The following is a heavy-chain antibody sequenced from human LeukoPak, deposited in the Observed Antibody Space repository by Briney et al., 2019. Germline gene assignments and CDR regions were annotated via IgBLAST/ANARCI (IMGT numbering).Heavy chain of an antibody. V-gene: IGHV1-2*02. D-gene: IGHD2-2*01. CDR2: INPNSGGT. Sequence: ASVKVSCKASGYTFTGYYMHWVRQAPGQGLEWMGWINPNSGGTNYEQKFQGRVTMTRDTSISTAYMELSRLRSDDTAVYYCAKGASPQIVVVPAAGGHDAFDIWGQGTMVTVPS. CDR3: AKGASPQIVVVPAAGGHDAFDI. CDR1: GYTFTGYY. J-gene: IGHJ3*02.